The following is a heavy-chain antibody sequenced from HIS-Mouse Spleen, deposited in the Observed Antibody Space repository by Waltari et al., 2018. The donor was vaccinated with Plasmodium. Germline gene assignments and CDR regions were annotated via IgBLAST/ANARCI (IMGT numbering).Heavy chain of an antibody. CDR2: IKQDGSEK. D-gene: IGHD6-13*01. J-gene: IGHJ2*01. Sequence: EVQLVESGGGLVPPGGSLRLSCAASGLTFSSYWMRWVRQAPGKGLEWVANIKQDGSEKYYVDSVKGRFTISRDNAKNSLYLQMNSLRAEDTAVYYCASSWYWYFDLWGRGTLVTVSS. CDR3: ASSWYWYFDL. V-gene: IGHV3-7*01. CDR1: GLTFSSYW.